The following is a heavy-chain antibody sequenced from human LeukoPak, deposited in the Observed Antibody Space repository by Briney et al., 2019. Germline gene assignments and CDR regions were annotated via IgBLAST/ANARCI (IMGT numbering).Heavy chain of an antibody. J-gene: IGHJ4*02. CDR1: GGTFSSYA. D-gene: IGHD6-19*01. Sequence: ASVKVSCKASGGTFSSYAISWVRQAPGQGLEWMGGIIPIFGTANYAQKFQGRVTITADESTSTAYLELSSLRSEDTAVYYCARGRDSSGWYAFDYWGQGTLVTVSS. CDR3: ARGRDSSGWYAFDY. CDR2: IIPIFGTA. V-gene: IGHV1-69*13.